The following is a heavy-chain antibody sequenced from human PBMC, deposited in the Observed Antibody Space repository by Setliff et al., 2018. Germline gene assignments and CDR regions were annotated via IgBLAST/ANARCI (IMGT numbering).Heavy chain of an antibody. CDR2: ISPYSENT. V-gene: IGHV1-18*04. D-gene: IGHD3-22*01. J-gene: IGHJ3*02. CDR1: GYTFNSHG. CDR3: ARSSDSGYYHQRDAFDI. Sequence: ASVKVSCKASGYTFNSHGINWLRQAPGRGLEWLGWISPYSENTNYAQTVQDRTRVTTDTSTRTSYMELSGLRSDDTAVYFCARSSDSGYYHQRDAFDIWGQGTRVTVSS.